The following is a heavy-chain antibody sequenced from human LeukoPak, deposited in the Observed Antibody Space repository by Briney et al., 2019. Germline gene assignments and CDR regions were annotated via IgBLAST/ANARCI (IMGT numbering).Heavy chain of an antibody. J-gene: IGHJ4*02. CDR2: IRYDGSNK. D-gene: IGHD7-27*01. V-gene: IGHV3-30*02. Sequence: GGSLRLSCAASGFTFSSYGMHWVRQAPGKGLEWVAFIRYDGSNKYYADSVKGRFTISRDNSKNTLYLQMNSLRAEDTAVYYCAKDQGNWAYFDYWGQGTLVTVSS. CDR1: GFTFSSYG. CDR3: AKDQGNWAYFDY.